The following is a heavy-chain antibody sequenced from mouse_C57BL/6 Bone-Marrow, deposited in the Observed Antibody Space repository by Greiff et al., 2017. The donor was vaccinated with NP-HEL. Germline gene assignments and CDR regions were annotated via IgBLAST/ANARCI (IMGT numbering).Heavy chain of an antibody. V-gene: IGHV2-9*01. J-gene: IGHJ1*03. D-gene: IGHD1-1*01. CDR2: IWGGGST. CDR3: AKHSGSDWYFDV. Sequence: QVQLQQSGPGLVAPSQSLSIPCTVSGFSLTSYGVDWVRQPPGQGLEWLGVIWGGGSTNYNSSLMSRTSIRKDNSKSQVFLKMTSLQTDDAAMYYCAKHSGSDWYFDVWGTGTTVTVSS. CDR1: GFSLTSYG.